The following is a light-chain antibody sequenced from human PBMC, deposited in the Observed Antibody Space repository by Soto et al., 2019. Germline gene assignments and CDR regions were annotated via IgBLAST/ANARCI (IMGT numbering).Light chain of an antibody. J-gene: IGKJ4*01. CDR3: QQYKNWPPLT. CDR2: GAS. Sequence: ETVMTQSPATLSVSPGERATLSAGAGRGVTGTLAWSRQKPGQAPRLLIYGASPRATGIPARFSGSGSGTDFTLTISSLQSEDFAVYFCQQYKNWPPLTFGGGTKVEIK. V-gene: IGKV3-15*01. CDR1: RGVTGT.